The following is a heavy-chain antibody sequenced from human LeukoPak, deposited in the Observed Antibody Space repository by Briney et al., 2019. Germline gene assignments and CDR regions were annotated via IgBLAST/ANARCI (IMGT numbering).Heavy chain of an antibody. D-gene: IGHD4-11*01. CDR1: VFTFSSYG. J-gene: IGHJ2*01. CDR3: ARDRIDYSKVGIYWYIDL. Sequence: GGPLRLSCAPSVFTFSSYGIHWVRRAPGKGLMWVTVMWYDGSNKYYTDSVKGRFTISRDNSKNTLYLQMNSLRAEDTAVYYCARDRIDYSKVGIYWYIDLWGRGTLVTVSS. V-gene: IGHV3-33*01. CDR2: MWYDGSNK.